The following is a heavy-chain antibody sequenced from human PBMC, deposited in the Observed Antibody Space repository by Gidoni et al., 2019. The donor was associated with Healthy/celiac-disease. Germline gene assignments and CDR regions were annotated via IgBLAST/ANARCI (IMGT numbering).Heavy chain of an antibody. CDR2: IYYSGST. D-gene: IGHD3-10*01. CDR1: GGSISSSSYY. V-gene: IGHV4-39*01. Sequence: QLQLQESGPGLVKPSETLSLTCTVSGGSISSSSYYWGWIRQPPGKGLEWIGSIYYSGSTYYNPSLKSRVTISVDTSKNQFSLKLSSVTAADTAVYYCARLPGFNYYYGMDVWGQGTTVTVSS. CDR3: ARLPGFNYYYGMDV. J-gene: IGHJ6*02.